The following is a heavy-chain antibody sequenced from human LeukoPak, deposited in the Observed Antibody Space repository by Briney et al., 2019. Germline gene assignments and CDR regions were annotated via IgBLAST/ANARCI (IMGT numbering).Heavy chain of an antibody. D-gene: IGHD6-6*01. CDR3: AREGVRQQLVLDY. CDR2: IIPIFGTA. V-gene: IGHV1-69*05. J-gene: IGHJ4*02. Sequence: GASVKVSCKASGYTFTSYYMHWVRQAPGQGLEWMGGIIPIFGTANYAQKFQGRVTITTDESTSTAYMELSSLRSEDTAVYYCAREGVRQQLVLDYWGQGTLVTVSS. CDR1: GYTFTSYY.